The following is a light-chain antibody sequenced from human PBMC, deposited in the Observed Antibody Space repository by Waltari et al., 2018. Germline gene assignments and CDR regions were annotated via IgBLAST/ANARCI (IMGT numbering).Light chain of an antibody. J-gene: IGLJ2*01. CDR1: GLRSYY. V-gene: IGLV3-19*01. CDR2: DKN. CDR3: HSRDASGVGGS. Sequence: SSELTQDPAVSVAMGQTVRITCQGDGLRSYYASWYQQRPGQAPILVMYDKNNRTSGVPDRFSGSSSDNTASLTITGAQAEDEASYYCHSRDASGVGGSFGGGTKLTVL.